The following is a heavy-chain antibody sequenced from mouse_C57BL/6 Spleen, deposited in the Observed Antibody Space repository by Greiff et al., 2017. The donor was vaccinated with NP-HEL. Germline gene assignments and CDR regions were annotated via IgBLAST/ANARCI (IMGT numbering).Heavy chain of an antibody. Sequence: VKLMESGAELVRPGASVTLSCKASGYTFTDYEMHWVKQTPVHGLEWIGAIDPETGGTAYNQKFKGKAILTADKSSSTAYMELRSLTSEDSAVYYCTGGLLEGAKDYWGQGTSVTVSS. CDR2: IDPETGGT. CDR1: GYTFTDYE. D-gene: IGHD1-1*01. V-gene: IGHV1-15*01. J-gene: IGHJ4*01. CDR3: TGGLLEGAKDY.